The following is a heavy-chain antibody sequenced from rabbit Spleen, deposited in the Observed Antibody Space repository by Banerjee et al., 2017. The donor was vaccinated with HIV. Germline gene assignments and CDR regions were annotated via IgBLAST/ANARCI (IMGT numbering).Heavy chain of an antibody. CDR1: GFSFSSGYY. D-gene: IGHD4-1*01. Sequence: QQLVESGGGLVKPGASLTLTCKASGFSFSSGYYMCWVRQAPGKGLEWIACIYTGSSGSTYYASWAKGRFTISKTSSTTVTLQRTSLTAADTATYFCARASYTNGWGLGYFNLWGQGTLVTVS. CDR2: IYTGSSGST. CDR3: ARASYTNGWGLGYFNL. J-gene: IGHJ4*01. V-gene: IGHV1S40*01.